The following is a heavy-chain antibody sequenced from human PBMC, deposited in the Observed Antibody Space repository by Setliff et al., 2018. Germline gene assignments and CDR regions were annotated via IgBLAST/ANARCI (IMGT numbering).Heavy chain of an antibody. Sequence: PSETLSLTCAVSANTLSTSYYWGWVRQPPGKGLEWIGDIYKGGSTYYNPSLRSRVSMSLDTSKRQVSLNLNSVTAADTGVYYCATRTVAVIPHSGLGLDYFYGMDVWGRGTTVTVSS. V-gene: IGHV4-38-2*01. CDR3: ATRTVAVIPHSGLGLDYFYGMDV. CDR1: ANTLSTSYY. D-gene: IGHD2-21*01. J-gene: IGHJ6*02. CDR2: IYKGGST.